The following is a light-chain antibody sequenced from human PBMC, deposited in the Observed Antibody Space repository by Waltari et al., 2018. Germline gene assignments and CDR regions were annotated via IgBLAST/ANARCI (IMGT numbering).Light chain of an antibody. Sequence: DIVMTQSPSSLSASVGDRVTIPCRASQSISTSLNWYQQIPGKAPKLLIYVASTLQSGVPSRFSGSGSGTDFSLTISSLQPEDFATYYCQQSYTTAYTFGQGTKLEIK. J-gene: IGKJ2*01. CDR2: VAS. CDR1: QSISTS. CDR3: QQSYTTAYT. V-gene: IGKV1-39*01.